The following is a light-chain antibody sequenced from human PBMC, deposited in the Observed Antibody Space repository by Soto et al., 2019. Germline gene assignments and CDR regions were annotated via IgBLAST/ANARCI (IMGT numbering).Light chain of an antibody. V-gene: IGKV3-20*01. CDR3: QQYGSSPPLT. J-gene: IGKJ4*01. CDR1: QSVSSTY. Sequence: EIVLTQSPGTLSLSPGERATLSCRASQSVSSTYLAWYQQKPGQPPRLLIYGASSRATGFPDRFSGSGSGTDFTLTISRLEPEDFAVYYCQQYGSSPPLTFGGGTKVEI. CDR2: GAS.